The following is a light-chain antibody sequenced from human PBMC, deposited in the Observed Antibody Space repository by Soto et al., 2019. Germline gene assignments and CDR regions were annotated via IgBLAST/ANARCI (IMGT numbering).Light chain of an antibody. CDR3: QQYGSSRT. Sequence: EIVLTQSPGTLSLSPGERATLSCRASQSVSSSYLAWYQQKPGQAPRLRIYGASSRATGIRDRFSGSASGTDFTLTISRLEPEDFAVYYCQQYGSSRTFGQGTKVE. CDR2: GAS. CDR1: QSVSSSY. V-gene: IGKV3-20*01. J-gene: IGKJ1*01.